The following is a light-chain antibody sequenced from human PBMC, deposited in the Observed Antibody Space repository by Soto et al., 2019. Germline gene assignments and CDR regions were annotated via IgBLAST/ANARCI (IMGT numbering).Light chain of an antibody. CDR2: AVI. CDR3: SSYTPSGGGV. Sequence: QSALTQPASVSGSPGQSIAISCTGTSSDVGGYDFVSWYQHHPGKAPKLMIYAVIYRPSGVSKRFSGSKSGNTASLTISGLQAEDEADYYCSSYTPSGGGVFGGGTKVTVL. J-gene: IGLJ3*02. CDR1: SSDVGGYDF. V-gene: IGLV2-14*01.